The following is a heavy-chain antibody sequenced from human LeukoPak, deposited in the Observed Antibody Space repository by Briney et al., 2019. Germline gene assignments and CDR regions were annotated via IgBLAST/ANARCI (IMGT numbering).Heavy chain of an antibody. CDR1: GFTFSSYE. D-gene: IGHD3-22*01. Sequence: GGSLRLSCAASGFTFSSYEMNWVRQAPGKGLEWASYISSSGSTIYYADSVKGRFTISRDNAKNSLYLQMNSLRAEDTAVYYCARAYYYDSSGQGYYFDYWGQGTLVTVSS. CDR2: ISSSGSTI. V-gene: IGHV3-48*03. J-gene: IGHJ4*02. CDR3: ARAYYYDSSGQGYYFDY.